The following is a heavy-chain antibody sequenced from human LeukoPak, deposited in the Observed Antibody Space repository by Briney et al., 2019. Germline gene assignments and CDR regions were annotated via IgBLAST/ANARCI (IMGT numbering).Heavy chain of an antibody. CDR1: GFIFSSNW. J-gene: IGHJ4*02. CDR2: INPDGSTK. D-gene: IGHD3-16*01. Sequence: GGSLRLSYAASGFIFSSNWLNWVRQAPGKGLEWVAIINPDGSTKSSADSVKGRFTISRDNTKNSLYLQMNSLRAEDTAVYYCARDPGWGAFDLWGQGTLVTVSS. CDR3: ARDPGWGAFDL. V-gene: IGHV3-7*01.